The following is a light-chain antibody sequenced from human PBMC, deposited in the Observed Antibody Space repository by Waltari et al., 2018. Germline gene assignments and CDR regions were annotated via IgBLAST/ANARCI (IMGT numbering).Light chain of an antibody. J-gene: IGLJ2*01. CDR2: QDT. V-gene: IGLV3-1*01. CDR1: KLGDTY. Sequence: SYELTQPPSVSVSPGQTATITCSGDKLGDTYASWYQQRPGQSPVLVIYQDTKRPSGIPERFSGSNSGNTATLTISGTQAMDEADYFCQAWDSTIVFGGGTKLTVL. CDR3: QAWDSTIV.